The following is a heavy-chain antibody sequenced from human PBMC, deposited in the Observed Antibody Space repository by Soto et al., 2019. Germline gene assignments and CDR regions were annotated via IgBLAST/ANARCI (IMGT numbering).Heavy chain of an antibody. Sequence: SETLSLTCTVSVGSISSSSYYWGWIRQPPGKGLEWIGSIYYSGSTYYNPSLKSRVTISVDTSKNQFSLKLSSVTAADTAVYYCARAYYYDSSRYYYNWFEPWGQVTLVTVSS. J-gene: IGHJ5*02. CDR3: ARAYYYDSSRYYYNWFEP. V-gene: IGHV4-39*01. CDR1: VGSISSSSYY. D-gene: IGHD3-22*01. CDR2: IYYSGST.